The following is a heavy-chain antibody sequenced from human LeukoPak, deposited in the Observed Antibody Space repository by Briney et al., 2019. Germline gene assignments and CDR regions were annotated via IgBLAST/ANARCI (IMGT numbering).Heavy chain of an antibody. V-gene: IGHV3-7*01. CDR1: GFTFNTYW. Sequence: GGSLRLSCTASGFTFNTYWMGWVRQAPGKGLEWVADTKEDGSDKYSVDSVKGRFTISRDNTKNSLYLHMDSLRAEDTAVYYCARDTYRFFDLWGRGTLVTVSS. CDR2: TKEDGSDK. CDR3: ARDTYRFFDL. J-gene: IGHJ2*01.